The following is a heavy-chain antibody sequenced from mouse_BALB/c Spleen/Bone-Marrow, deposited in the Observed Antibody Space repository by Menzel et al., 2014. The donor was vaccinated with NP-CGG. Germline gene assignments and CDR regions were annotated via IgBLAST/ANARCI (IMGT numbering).Heavy chain of an antibody. J-gene: IGHJ1*01. D-gene: IGHD2-14*01. CDR1: GYTFTDYN. V-gene: IGHV1S29*02. CDR3: ARFRYDWHFDV. Sequence: EVQLQQSGPELVKPGASVKISCKASGYTFTDYNMHWVKQSHGKSLEWIGYIYPYNGGTGFNQKFKSKATLTVDNSSSTAYMELRSLTSEDSAVYYCARFRYDWHFDVWGAGTTVTVSS. CDR2: IYPYNGGT.